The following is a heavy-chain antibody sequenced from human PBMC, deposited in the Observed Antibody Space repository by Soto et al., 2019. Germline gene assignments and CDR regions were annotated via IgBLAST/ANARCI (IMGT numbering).Heavy chain of an antibody. V-gene: IGHV4-34*01. D-gene: IGHD5-18*01. CDR2: INHSGST. Sequence: SETLXLTCAVYGGSFSGYYWSWIRQPPGKGLEWIGEINHSGSTNYNPSLKSRVTISVDTSKNQFSLKLSSVTAADTAVYYCARGRYSYGHGANGHFDYWGQGTLVTVSS. J-gene: IGHJ4*02. CDR3: ARGRYSYGHGANGHFDY. CDR1: GGSFSGYY.